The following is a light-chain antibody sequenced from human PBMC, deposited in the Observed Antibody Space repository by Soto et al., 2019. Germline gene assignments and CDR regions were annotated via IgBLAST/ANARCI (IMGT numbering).Light chain of an antibody. CDR3: QQSYTTPLT. V-gene: IGKV1-39*01. J-gene: IGKJ4*01. CDR1: QYISDF. Sequence: DIQMTQSPSSLSASVGDRVTITCRASQYISDFLNWYQQKPGKAPVILIYAASTLQSGVPSRFNDGGSETNFTLIISSLQPEDFATYYCQQSYTTPLTFGGGTKVEIK. CDR2: AAS.